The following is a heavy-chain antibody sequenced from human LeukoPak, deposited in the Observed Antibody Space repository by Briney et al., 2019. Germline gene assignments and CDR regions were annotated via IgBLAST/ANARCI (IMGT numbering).Heavy chain of an antibody. V-gene: IGHV1-2*02. J-gene: IGHJ6*03. CDR2: INPNSGGT. CDR1: GYTFTSYY. D-gene: IGHD6-13*01. CDR3: ARDLGLGSSVFYYYMDV. Sequence: GASVKVSCKASGYTFTSYYMHWVRQAPGQGLEWMGWINPNSGGTNYAQKFQGRVTMTRDTSISTAYMELSRLRSDDTAVYYCARDLGLGSSVFYYYMDVWGKGTTVTVSS.